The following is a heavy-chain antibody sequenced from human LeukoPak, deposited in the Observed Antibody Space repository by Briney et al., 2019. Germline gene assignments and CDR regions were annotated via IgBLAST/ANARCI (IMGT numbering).Heavy chain of an antibody. CDR2: VNTYKGDT. CDR3: ARGRAAADDFDL. J-gene: IGHJ4*02. D-gene: IGHD6-13*01. Sequence: GASVKVSCKTSGYTFNTYSINWVRQATGQGLVWLGWVNTYKGDTKYTQKFQGRVTLTTDPSTSTVYMELTNLRSDDTAMYYCARGRAAADDFDLWGQGTLVTVSS. V-gene: IGHV1-18*01. CDR1: GYTFNTYS.